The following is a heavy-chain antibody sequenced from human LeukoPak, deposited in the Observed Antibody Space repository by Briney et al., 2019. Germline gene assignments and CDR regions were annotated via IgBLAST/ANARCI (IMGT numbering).Heavy chain of an antibody. V-gene: IGHV6-1*01. CDR3: AMLPVTTGGFDY. CDR2: TYYRSKWYN. J-gene: IGHJ4*02. CDR1: GDSVSSDSAA. Sequence: SQTLSLTCAISGDSVSSDSAAWNWIRQSPSRGLEWLGRTYYRSKWYNDYAVSVKSRITINPDTSKNQFSLKLSSVTAADTAVYYCAMLPVTTGGFDYWGQGTLVTVSS. D-gene: IGHD4-17*01.